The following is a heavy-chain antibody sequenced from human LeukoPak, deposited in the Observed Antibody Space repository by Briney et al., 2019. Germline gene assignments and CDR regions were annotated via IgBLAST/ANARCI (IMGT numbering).Heavy chain of an antibody. D-gene: IGHD1-26*01. J-gene: IGHJ3*02. Sequence: SETLSLTCTVSGGSISGYYWSWIRQPPGKGLEWIGYIYYSGSTNYNPSLKSRVTISVDTSKNQFSLRLSSVTAADTAVYYCARQGISIGGNAFDIWGQGTMVTVSS. CDR1: GGSISGYY. V-gene: IGHV4-59*08. CDR3: ARQGISIGGNAFDI. CDR2: IYYSGST.